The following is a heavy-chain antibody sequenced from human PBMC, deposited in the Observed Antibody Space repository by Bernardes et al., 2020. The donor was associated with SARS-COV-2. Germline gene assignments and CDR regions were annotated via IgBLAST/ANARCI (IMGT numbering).Heavy chain of an antibody. J-gene: IGHJ4*02. V-gene: IGHV5-10-1*01. D-gene: IGHD3-10*01. CDR3: ARRSRGSTYSGDNFDS. Sequence: GESLKISCKGSGYIFTNYWISWVRQMPGKGLEWMGRIDPSDSYTNYSPSFQGHITISADRSISTAYLHWSSLEASDTAIYYCARRSRGSTYSGDNFDSWGRGTLVTVSS. CDR1: GYIFTNYW. CDR2: IDPSDSYT.